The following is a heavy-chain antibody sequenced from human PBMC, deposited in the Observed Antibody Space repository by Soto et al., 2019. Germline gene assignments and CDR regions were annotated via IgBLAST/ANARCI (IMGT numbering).Heavy chain of an antibody. CDR2: INHSGST. CDR3: ARGSGYYGSGSYYNAGYYYYYYMDV. D-gene: IGHD3-10*01. CDR1: GGSFSGYY. V-gene: IGHV4-34*01. J-gene: IGHJ6*03. Sequence: SETLSLTCAVYGGSFSGYYWSWIRQPPGKGLEWIGEINHSGSTNYNPSLKSRVTISVDTSKNQFSLKLSSVTAADTAVYYCARGSGYYGSGSYYNAGYYYYYYMDVWGKGTTVTVSS.